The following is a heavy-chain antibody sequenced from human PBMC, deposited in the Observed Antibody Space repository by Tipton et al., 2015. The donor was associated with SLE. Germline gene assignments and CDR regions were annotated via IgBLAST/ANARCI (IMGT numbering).Heavy chain of an antibody. CDR1: GGSISPHY. CDR2: IYFGGST. V-gene: IGHV4-59*11. Sequence: TLSLTCTVSGGSISPHYWSWIRQSPGKGLDWIGYIYFGGSTTYSHSLKSRVTISIDTSKNQFALELRSVTDADTAIYYCARTTYYGSADFWGRGTLVTVSS. D-gene: IGHD3-10*01. J-gene: IGHJ4*02. CDR3: ARTTYYGSADF.